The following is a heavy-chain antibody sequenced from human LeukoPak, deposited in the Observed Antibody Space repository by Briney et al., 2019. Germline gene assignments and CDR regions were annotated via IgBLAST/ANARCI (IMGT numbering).Heavy chain of an antibody. D-gene: IGHD2-15*01. Sequence: GGSLSLSCAASGFTFSSYAMSWVRQAPGKGLEWVSAISGSGGSTYYADSVKGRFTISRDNSKNTLYLQMNSLRAEDTAVYYCAKGVNGGSCFDYWGQGTLVTVSS. CDR1: GFTFSSYA. CDR3: AKGVNGGSCFDY. V-gene: IGHV3-23*01. CDR2: ISGSGGST. J-gene: IGHJ4*02.